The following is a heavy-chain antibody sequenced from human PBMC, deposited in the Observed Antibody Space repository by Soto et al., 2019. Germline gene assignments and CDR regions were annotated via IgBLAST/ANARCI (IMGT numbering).Heavy chain of an antibody. Sequence: QVQLVQSGAEVKEPGASVKVSCKASGYAFTTFGISWVRQAPGQGLEWMGWINTYNSNTKYAQNFQGRAAMTTDTFTSTVYMELRSLRSDDTAVYYCARNEYCSGDKCYSGWFDPWGQGTLVTVSS. CDR3: ARNEYCSGDKCYSGWFDP. CDR1: GYAFTTFG. D-gene: IGHD2-15*01. CDR2: INTYNSNT. V-gene: IGHV1-18*01. J-gene: IGHJ5*02.